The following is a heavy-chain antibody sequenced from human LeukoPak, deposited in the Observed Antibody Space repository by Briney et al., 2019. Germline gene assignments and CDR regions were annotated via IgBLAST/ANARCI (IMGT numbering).Heavy chain of an antibody. D-gene: IGHD3-10*01. CDR3: ARRLWFGELGVFDY. Sequence: SETLSLTCTVSGGSISSSSYYWGWIRQPPGKGLEWIGSIYYRGSTYYNPSLKSRVTISVDTSKNQFSLKLSSVTAADTAVYYCARRLWFGELGVFDYWGQGTLVTVSS. CDR2: IYYRGST. CDR1: GGSISSSSYY. J-gene: IGHJ4*02. V-gene: IGHV4-39*01.